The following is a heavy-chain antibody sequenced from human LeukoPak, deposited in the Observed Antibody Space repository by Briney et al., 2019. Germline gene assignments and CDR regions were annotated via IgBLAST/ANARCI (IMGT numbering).Heavy chain of an antibody. J-gene: IGHJ6*03. CDR2: IIPIFGTA. D-gene: IGHD3-3*01. Sequence: SVKVSCKASGGTFSSYAISWVRQAPGQGLEWMGGIIPIFGTANYAQKFQGRVTITTDESTSTAYMELSSLRSEDTAVYYCARGLKSGYPLYYYYYYMDVWGKGTTVTVSS. CDR3: ARGLKSGYPLYYYYYYMDV. CDR1: GGTFSSYA. V-gene: IGHV1-69*05.